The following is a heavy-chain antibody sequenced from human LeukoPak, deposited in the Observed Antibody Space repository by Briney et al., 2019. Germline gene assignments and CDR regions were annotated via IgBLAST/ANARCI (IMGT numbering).Heavy chain of an antibody. CDR3: AREDGDYYYGMDA. Sequence: ASVKVSCKAPGYTFTSYYMHWVRQAPGQGLEWMGIINPSGGSTSYAQKFQGRVTMTRDTSTSTVYMELSSLRSEDTAVYYCAREDGDYYYGMDAWGQGTTVTVSS. CDR1: GYTFTSYY. CDR2: INPSGGST. J-gene: IGHJ6*02. V-gene: IGHV1-46*01. D-gene: IGHD4-17*01.